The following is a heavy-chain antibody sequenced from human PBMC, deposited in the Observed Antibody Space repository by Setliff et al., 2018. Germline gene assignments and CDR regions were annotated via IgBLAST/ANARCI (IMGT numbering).Heavy chain of an antibody. CDR1: GFNFITYG. D-gene: IGHD2-21*01. Sequence: ASVKVSCKTSGFNFITYGFSWVRQAPGQGLEWMGWISPYSGETNNAQKFQDRLSVTADTSSKTIYMELRSLTSDDTAVYFCTTSRAPRVVLAADFDLWGQGTLVTAPQ. CDR3: TTSRAPRVVLAADFDL. CDR2: ISPYSGET. J-gene: IGHJ4*02. V-gene: IGHV1-18*01.